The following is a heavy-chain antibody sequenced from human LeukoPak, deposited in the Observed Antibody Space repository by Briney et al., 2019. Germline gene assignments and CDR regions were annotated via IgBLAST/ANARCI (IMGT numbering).Heavy chain of an antibody. V-gene: IGHV3-23*01. CDR1: GFTFSSYA. D-gene: IGHD6-13*01. J-gene: IGHJ5*02. Sequence: GGSLRLSCAASGFTFSSYAMSWVRQAPGKGLEWVSAISGSGGSTYYADSVKGRFTISRDNSKNTLYLQMNSLRAEDTAVYYCARGSSSRYQAQRSSRNWFDPWGQGTLVTVSS. CDR3: ARGSSSRYQAQRSSRNWFDP. CDR2: ISGSGGST.